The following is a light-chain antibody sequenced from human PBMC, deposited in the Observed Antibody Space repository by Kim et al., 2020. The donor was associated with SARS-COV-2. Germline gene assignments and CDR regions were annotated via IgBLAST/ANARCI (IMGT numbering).Light chain of an antibody. Sequence: SSELTQDPAVSVALGQAVRITCQGDSLRSSYASWYQQKPGQAPVLVVYGENNRPSGIPDRFSGSRSGNTASLTITGAQAEDEADYFCDSRDSTGNLVVFGGGTQLTVL. CDR1: SLRSSY. V-gene: IGLV3-19*01. CDR2: GEN. J-gene: IGLJ2*01. CDR3: DSRDSTGNLVV.